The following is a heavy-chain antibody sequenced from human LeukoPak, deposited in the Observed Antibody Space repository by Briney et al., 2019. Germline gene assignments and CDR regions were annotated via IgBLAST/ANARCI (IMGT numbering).Heavy chain of an antibody. Sequence: GGSLRLSCAASGFTFSDYGMHWVHQAPGKGLEWVAVISYDGSDKYYADSVKGRFTISRDNSKNTLYLQMNSLRTEDTALYYCAKIRVVFNWNYAYYFDSWGQGTLVTVSS. CDR3: AKIRVVFNWNYAYYFDS. J-gene: IGHJ4*02. D-gene: IGHD1-7*01. V-gene: IGHV3-30*18. CDR2: ISYDGSDK. CDR1: GFTFSDYG.